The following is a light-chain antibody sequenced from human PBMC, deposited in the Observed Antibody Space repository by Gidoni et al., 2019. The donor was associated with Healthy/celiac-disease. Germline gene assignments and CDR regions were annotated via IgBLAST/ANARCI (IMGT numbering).Light chain of an antibody. CDR2: LGS. J-gene: IGKJ2*01. V-gene: IGKV2-28*01. CDR1: QSLLHSNGYNY. CDR3: MQALQTPYT. Sequence: DIVMTQSQLSLPVTPGEPSSISCRSSQSLLHSNGYNYLDWYLQKPGQSPQLRIYLGSNRASGVPDRFSGSGSGTDFTLKISRVEAEDVGVYYCMQALQTPYTFGQGTKLEIK.